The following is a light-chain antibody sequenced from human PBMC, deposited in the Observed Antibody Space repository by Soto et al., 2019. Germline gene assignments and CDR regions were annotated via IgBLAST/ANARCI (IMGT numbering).Light chain of an antibody. V-gene: IGKV1-33*01. CDR3: QQVDAYPST. CDR2: DAS. Sequence: DIQMTQSPSSLSASVGDRVTITCQASQDISNFLNWYQQKPGKAPNLLIYDASNLETGVPSRFSGGGSGTDFTLTINRLQPEDFATYYCQQVDAYPSTFGGGTKVDIK. CDR1: QDISNF. J-gene: IGKJ4*01.